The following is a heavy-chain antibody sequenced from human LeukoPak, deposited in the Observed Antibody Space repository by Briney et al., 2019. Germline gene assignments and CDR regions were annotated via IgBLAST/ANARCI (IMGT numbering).Heavy chain of an antibody. CDR1: GFTFSSYE. J-gene: IGHJ4*02. Sequence: PGGALRLSCAASGFTFSSYEMNWVRQAPGKGLEWVSYISSSYSTIYYADSVNGRFTISRDNAKNSMYMQMNSLRAEDTAVYYCARDYYGSGSYLLGYFDYWGQGTLVTVSS. CDR2: ISSSYSTI. V-gene: IGHV3-48*03. D-gene: IGHD3-10*01. CDR3: ARDYYGSGSYLLGYFDY.